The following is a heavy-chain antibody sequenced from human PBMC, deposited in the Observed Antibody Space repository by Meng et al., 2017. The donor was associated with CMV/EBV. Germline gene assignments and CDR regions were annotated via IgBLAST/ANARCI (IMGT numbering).Heavy chain of an antibody. D-gene: IGHD3-3*01. Sequence: GESLKISCAASGFTFSSYEMNWVRQAPGKGLEWVSYISSGSTIYYADSVKGRFTISRDNAKNSLYLQMNSLRAEDTAVYYCARTRITIFGVVIIARYGMDVWGQGTTVTISS. CDR1: GFTFSSYE. CDR2: ISSGSTI. CDR3: ARTRITIFGVVIIARYGMDV. V-gene: IGHV3-48*03. J-gene: IGHJ6*02.